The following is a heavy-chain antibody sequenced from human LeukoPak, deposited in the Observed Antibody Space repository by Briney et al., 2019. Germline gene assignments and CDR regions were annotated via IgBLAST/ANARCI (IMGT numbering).Heavy chain of an antibody. D-gene: IGHD1-1*01. J-gene: IGHJ4*02. Sequence: GGSLRLSCVASGFTFNNYWMHWLRQAPGKGLVWVSHIKTDGSTTNYADSVRGRFTISRDNAKNTLYLQMNSLRDEDTAVYYCARNGWKSLDYWGQGTLVTVSS. CDR2: IKTDGSTT. CDR1: GFTFNNYW. V-gene: IGHV3-74*01. CDR3: ARNGWKSLDY.